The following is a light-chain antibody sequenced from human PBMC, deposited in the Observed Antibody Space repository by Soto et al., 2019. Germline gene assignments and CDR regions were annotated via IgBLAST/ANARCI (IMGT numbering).Light chain of an antibody. V-gene: IGLV2-14*01. J-gene: IGLJ1*01. CDR3: CSYTDSRTHI. Sequence: ALTQPASVSGSPGQSITISCTGTSSDVGGYNYVSWYQQHPGKAPKLIIFEVSYRPSGISNRFSASKSGDTASLTISGLQADDEADYYCCSYTDSRTHIFGSGTKVTVL. CDR1: SSDVGGYNY. CDR2: EVS.